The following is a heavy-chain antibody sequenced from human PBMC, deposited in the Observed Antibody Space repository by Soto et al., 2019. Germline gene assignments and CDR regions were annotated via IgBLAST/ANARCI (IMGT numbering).Heavy chain of an antibody. J-gene: IGHJ5*02. CDR3: ARHPAGADGGGWCDP. V-gene: IGHV5-10-1*01. CDR1: GYSFTSYW. D-gene: IGHD6-13*01. CDR2: IDPSDSYT. Sequence: EVQLVQSGAEVKKPGESLRISCKGSGYSFTSYWISWVRQMPGKGLEWMGRIDPSDSYTYYSPSFQGHVTISADKSISHTDQPWSTLQASDTAMYYCARHPAGADGGGWCDPWGQGTLVTVSS.